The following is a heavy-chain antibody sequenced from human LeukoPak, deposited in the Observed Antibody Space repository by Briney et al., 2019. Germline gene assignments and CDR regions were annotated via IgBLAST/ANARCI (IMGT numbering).Heavy chain of an antibody. V-gene: IGHV2-70*11. D-gene: IGHD2-2*01. CDR2: IDWDDDK. J-gene: IGHJ4*02. Sequence: SGPTLGNPTQTLTLTCTFSGLSPSTSGMCVSWIRQPPGKALEWLARIDWDDDKYYSTSLKTRLTISKDTSKNQVALTMTNMDPVDTATYYCARITRYGSSPSRYDFEDRGQGTLVTVSS. CDR3: ARITRYGSSPSRYDFED. CDR1: GLSPSTSGMC.